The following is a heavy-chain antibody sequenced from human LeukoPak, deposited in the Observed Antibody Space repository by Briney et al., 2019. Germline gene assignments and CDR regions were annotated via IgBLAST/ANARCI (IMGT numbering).Heavy chain of an antibody. Sequence: GGSLRLFCAASGFTFSNYEMNWDRQAPGKGLEWVSSISMSGSNIHYADSVKGRFIISRDNAKDSLYLQMNSLRAEDTAVYYCARDGTGYYYFGLDVWGRGTTVTVSS. CDR3: ARDGTGYYYFGLDV. J-gene: IGHJ6*04. V-gene: IGHV3-48*03. D-gene: IGHD1-7*01. CDR1: GFTFSNYE. CDR2: ISMSGSNI.